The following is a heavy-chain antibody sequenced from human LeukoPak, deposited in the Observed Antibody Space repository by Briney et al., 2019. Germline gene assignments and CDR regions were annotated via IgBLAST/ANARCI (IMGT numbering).Heavy chain of an antibody. V-gene: IGHV1-2*02. CDR1: GYTFTGYY. CDR3: ARPPGIAAALDY. J-gene: IGHJ4*02. Sequence: VASVKVSCKASGYTFTGYYMHWVRPAPGQGLEWMGWINPNSGGTNYAQKVQGRVTMTMDTSISTAYMELRRLRSDDPAVYCCARPPGIAAALDYWGQGTMVTVSS. CDR2: INPNSGGT. D-gene: IGHD6-13*01.